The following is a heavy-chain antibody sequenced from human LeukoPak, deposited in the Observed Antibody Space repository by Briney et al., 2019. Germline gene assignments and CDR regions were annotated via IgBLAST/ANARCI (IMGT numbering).Heavy chain of an antibody. CDR1: GYTFTSYD. J-gene: IGHJ4*02. CDR3: ARGRVAVAGFYY. Sequence: ASVKVSCKASGYTFTSYDINWVRQATGQGLEWMGWMNPNSGNTGYAQKFQGRVTMTRNTSISTAYMELSSLRSEDTAVYYCARGRVAVAGFYYWGQGTLVTVSS. D-gene: IGHD6-19*01. V-gene: IGHV1-8*01. CDR2: MNPNSGNT.